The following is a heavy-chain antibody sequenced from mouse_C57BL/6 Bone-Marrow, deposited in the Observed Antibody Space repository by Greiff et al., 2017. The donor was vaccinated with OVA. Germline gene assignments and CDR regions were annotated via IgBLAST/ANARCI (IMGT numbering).Heavy chain of an antibody. Sequence: QVQLQQPGAELVKPGASVKLSCKASGYTFTSYWMQWVKQRPGQGLEWIGEIDPSDSYTNYNQKFKGKATLTVDTSSSTAYMQLSSLTSEDSAVYYCARSSLIYYCSSYNYAMDYWGQGTSVTVSS. CDR1: GYTFTSYW. CDR3: ARSSLIYYCSSYNYAMDY. V-gene: IGHV1-50*01. J-gene: IGHJ4*01. CDR2: IDPSDSYT. D-gene: IGHD1-1*01.